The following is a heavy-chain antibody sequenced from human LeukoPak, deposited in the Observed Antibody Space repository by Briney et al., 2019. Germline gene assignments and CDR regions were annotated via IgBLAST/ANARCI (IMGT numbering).Heavy chain of an antibody. V-gene: IGHV4-59*08. CDR2: IYYSGST. J-gene: IGHJ4*02. D-gene: IGHD2-8*02. Sequence: SETLSLTCTVSGGSISSDHWNWIRQPPGKGLEWIGCIYYSGSTYYNPSLKSRVTISVDMSKSQFSLKLSSVTAADTAVYYCARRRDYWVIDYWGQGTLVTVSS. CDR3: ARRRDYWVIDY. CDR1: GGSISSDH.